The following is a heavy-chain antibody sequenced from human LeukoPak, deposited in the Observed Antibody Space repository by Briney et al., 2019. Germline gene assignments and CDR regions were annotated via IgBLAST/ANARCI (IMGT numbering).Heavy chain of an antibody. CDR3: ARAGDEGYCSGGSCYTY. J-gene: IGHJ4*02. D-gene: IGHD2-15*01. V-gene: IGHV1-69*10. Sequence: SVKVSCKASGGTFSSYAISWVRQAPGQGLEWMGGIIPILGTANYAQKFQGRVTITADKPTSTAYMELSSLRSEDTAVYYCARAGDEGYCSGGSCYTYWGQGTLVTVSS. CDR2: IIPILGTA. CDR1: GGTFSSYA.